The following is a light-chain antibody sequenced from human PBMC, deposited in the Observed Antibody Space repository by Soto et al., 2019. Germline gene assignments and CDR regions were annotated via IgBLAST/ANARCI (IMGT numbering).Light chain of an antibody. CDR1: RSFASSY. Sequence: EIVLTQSPVTLSLSPGERATLSCRASRSFASSYLGWYQQKPGQAPRLLIYAASTRATGIPDRFSGSGSATDFTLTISSLQPDDFATYYCQQYNSYQTFGQGTKVEIK. CDR2: AAS. CDR3: QQYNSYQT. V-gene: IGKV3-20*01. J-gene: IGKJ1*01.